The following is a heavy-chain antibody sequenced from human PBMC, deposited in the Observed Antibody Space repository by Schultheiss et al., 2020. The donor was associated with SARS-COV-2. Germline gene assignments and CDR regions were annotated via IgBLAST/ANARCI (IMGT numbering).Heavy chain of an antibody. CDR3: ARANARQYDAFDI. V-gene: IGHV3-21*01. J-gene: IGHJ3*02. D-gene: IGHD4-11*01. CDR2: ISGSSNYI. CDR1: GFTFSSYS. Sequence: GGSLRLSCAASGFTFSSYSMNWVRQAPGKGLEWVSSISGSSNYIYSADSLTGRFTISRDNAKNSLYLQMNSLRAEDTAVYYCARANARQYDAFDIWGQGTMVTVSS.